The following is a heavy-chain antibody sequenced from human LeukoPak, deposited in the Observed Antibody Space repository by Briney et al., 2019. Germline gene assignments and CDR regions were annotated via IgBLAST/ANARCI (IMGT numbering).Heavy chain of an antibody. CDR3: ARQSKRGQGWFDP. D-gene: IGHD3-10*01. Sequence: PSETLSLTCTVSGGSISSYYWSWIRQPPGKGLEWLGYSYTSGSTNYNPSLKSRVTISVDTSKNQFSLKLSSVTAADTAVYYCARQSKRGQGWFDPWGQGTLVTVSS. V-gene: IGHV4-4*09. CDR2: SYTSGST. CDR1: GGSISSYY. J-gene: IGHJ5*02.